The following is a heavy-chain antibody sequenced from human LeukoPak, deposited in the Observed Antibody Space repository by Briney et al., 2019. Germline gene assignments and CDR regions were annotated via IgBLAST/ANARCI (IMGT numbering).Heavy chain of an antibody. J-gene: IGHJ6*02. CDR3: AKVGYSSSWYNYYYYYGMDV. CDR1: GFNFNTFG. CDR2: ISNDGRNH. V-gene: IGHV3-30*18. Sequence: GGSLRLSCAASGFNFNTFGMHWVRQAPGKGLEWVGVISNDGRNHYYGDSVRGRFTISRDNSNNTLYLQMDSLRAEDTAVYYCAKVGYSSSWYNYYYYYGMDVWGQGTRSPSP. D-gene: IGHD6-13*01.